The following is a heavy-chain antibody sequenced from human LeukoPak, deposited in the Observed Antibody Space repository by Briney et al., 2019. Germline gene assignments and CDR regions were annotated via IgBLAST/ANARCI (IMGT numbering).Heavy chain of an antibody. CDR1: GGSISSSSYY. D-gene: IGHD1-1*01. V-gene: IGHV4-39*01. J-gene: IGHJ5*02. CDR3: ARRGKTGPLNWFDP. CDR2: VLYSGTT. Sequence: SETLSLTCSVSGGSISSSSYYWGWIRQPPGKGLEWIGSVLYSGTTYNNPSLESRITISVDTSKNQFSLKLSSVTAADTAVYYCARRGKTGPLNWFDPWGQGTLVTVSS.